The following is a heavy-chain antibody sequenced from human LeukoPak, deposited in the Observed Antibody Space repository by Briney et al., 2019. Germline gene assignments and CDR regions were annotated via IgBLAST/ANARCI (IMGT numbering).Heavy chain of an antibody. Sequence: GGSLRLSCAASGFTFSNYWMSWVRQAPGKGLEWVANIKQDGSEKYYVDSVKGRFTISRDNAKNTLYLQMNSLRAEDTAVYYCARGYSSGLHFDYWGQGTLVTVSS. D-gene: IGHD6-19*01. V-gene: IGHV3-7*01. J-gene: IGHJ4*02. CDR2: IKQDGSEK. CDR3: ARGYSSGLHFDY. CDR1: GFTFSNYW.